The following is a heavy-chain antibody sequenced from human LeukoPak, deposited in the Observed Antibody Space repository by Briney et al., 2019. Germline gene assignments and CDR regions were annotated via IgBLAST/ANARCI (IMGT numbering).Heavy chain of an antibody. J-gene: IGHJ6*04. CDR1: GGSISSYY. V-gene: IGHV4-59*01. CDR3: ARDRLKGSRHYYYYGMDV. Sequence: SETLSLTCTVSGGSISSYYWSWIRQPPGKGLEWIGYIYYSGSTNYNPSLKSRVTISVDTSKNQFSLKLSSVTAAVTAVYYCARDRLKGSRHYYYYGMDVWGKGTTVTVSS. D-gene: IGHD3-22*01. CDR2: IYYSGST.